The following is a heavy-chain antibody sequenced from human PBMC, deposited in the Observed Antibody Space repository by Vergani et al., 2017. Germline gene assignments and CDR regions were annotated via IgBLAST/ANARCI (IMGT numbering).Heavy chain of an antibody. Sequence: QLQLQESGPGLVKPSATLSLTCSVSGTSIRSSNYYWGWIRQPPGKGLEWIASIYYSGSTYYNPSLKSRVTISVDTSKNQFSLKLSSVTAADTAVYFCARHSTVECVVKVGWIGPWGQGILVTVSS. CDR2: IYYSGST. CDR3: ARHSTVECVVKVGWIGP. J-gene: IGHJ5*02. D-gene: IGHD3-3*01. V-gene: IGHV4-39*01. CDR1: GTSIRSSNYY.